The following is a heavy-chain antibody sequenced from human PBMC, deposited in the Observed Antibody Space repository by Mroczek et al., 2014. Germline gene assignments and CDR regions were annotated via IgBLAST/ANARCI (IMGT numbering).Heavy chain of an antibody. J-gene: IGHJ4*02. CDR3: ARGYSGYDLLFDY. CDR2: ISSSSSYI. CDR1: GFTFSSYS. Sequence: VQLVQSGGGLVKPGGSLRLSCAASGFTFSSYSMNWVRQAPGKGLEWVSSISSSSSYIYYADSVKGRFTISRDNAKNSLYLQMNSLRAEDTAVYYCARGYSGYDLLFDYWGQGTLVTVSS. V-gene: IGHV3-21*01. D-gene: IGHD5-12*01.